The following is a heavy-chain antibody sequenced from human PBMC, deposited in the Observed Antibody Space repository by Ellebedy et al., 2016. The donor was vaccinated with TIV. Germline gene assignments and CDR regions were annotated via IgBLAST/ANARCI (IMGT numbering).Heavy chain of an antibody. CDR1: GFTFSSSA. Sequence: GGSLRLSCAASGFTFSSSAMFWVRQAPGKGLEWVSVIDAAGRTDYADSVTGRVTISRDNTRKTVYLQMNSLRAEDTATYYCARHRYFSSSWYYFDYWGQGTLVTVSS. CDR3: ARHRYFSSSWYYFDY. V-gene: IGHV3-66*04. D-gene: IGHD2-2*01. J-gene: IGHJ4*02. CDR2: IDAAGRT.